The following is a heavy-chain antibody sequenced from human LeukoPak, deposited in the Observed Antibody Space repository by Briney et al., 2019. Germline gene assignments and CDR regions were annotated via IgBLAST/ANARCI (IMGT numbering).Heavy chain of an antibody. D-gene: IGHD4-17*01. CDR2: IIPILGIA. J-gene: IGHJ4*02. V-gene: IGHV1-69*04. Sequence: SVKVSCKASGGTFSSYAISWVRQPPGQGREWMGRIIPILGIANYAQKFQGRVTITADKSTSTAYMELSSLRPEDTAVYYCASATVTTALVYWGQGTLVTVSS. CDR3: ASATVTTALVY. CDR1: GGTFSSYA.